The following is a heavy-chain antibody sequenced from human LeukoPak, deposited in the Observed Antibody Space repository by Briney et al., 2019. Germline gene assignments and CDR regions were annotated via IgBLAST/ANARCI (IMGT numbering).Heavy chain of an antibody. CDR2: FDPEDCET. V-gene: IGHV1-24*01. D-gene: IGHD3-10*01. CDR1: GYTLTELS. CDR3: ATGPPSNYYGSGSYYSAFDY. J-gene: IGHJ4*02. Sequence: GPSVKVSCKVSGYTLTELSMHWVRQAPGKGVEWMGGFDPEDCETINAHKFQGRVTMTEDTSTDTAYTELSSLRSEDTAVYYCATGPPSNYYGSGSYYSAFDYWGQGTLVTVSS.